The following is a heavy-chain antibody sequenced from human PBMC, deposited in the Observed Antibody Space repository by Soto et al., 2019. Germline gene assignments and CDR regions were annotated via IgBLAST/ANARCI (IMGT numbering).Heavy chain of an antibody. CDR3: TTEITDGVATLFDY. CDR1: GFTFRNAW. D-gene: IGHD5-12*01. Sequence: PGGSLILSCAASGFTFRNAWRNWVRQEPGKGLEWVGRIKSKTDGGTTDYAAPVKGRFTISRDDSKNTLYLQMNSLKTEDTAVYYCTTEITDGVATLFDYWGQGTLVTVSS. J-gene: IGHJ4*02. CDR2: IKSKTDGGTT. V-gene: IGHV3-15*07.